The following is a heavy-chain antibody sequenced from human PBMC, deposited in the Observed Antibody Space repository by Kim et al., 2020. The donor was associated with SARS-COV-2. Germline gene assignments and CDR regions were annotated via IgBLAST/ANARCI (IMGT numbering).Heavy chain of an antibody. V-gene: IGHV4-34*01. CDR1: GGSFSGYY. CDR2: INHSGST. CDR3: ARGRYSSLAGRREYYYYYGMDV. J-gene: IGHJ6*02. D-gene: IGHD6-19*01. Sequence: SETLSLTCAVYGGSFSGYYWSWIRQPPGKGLEWIGEINHSGSTNYNPSLKSRVTISVDTSKNQFSLKLSSVTAADTAVYYCARGRYSSLAGRREYYYYYGMDVWGQGTTVTVSS.